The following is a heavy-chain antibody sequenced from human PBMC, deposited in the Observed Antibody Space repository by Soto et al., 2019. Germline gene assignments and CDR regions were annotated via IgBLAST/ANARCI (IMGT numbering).Heavy chain of an antibody. V-gene: IGHV3-23*01. CDR1: GFTFSSYA. J-gene: IGHJ4*02. D-gene: IGHD3-16*01. CDR2: ISGSGGST. CDR3: AKAKGRGSPLSFLDY. Sequence: GGSLRLSCAASGFTFSSYAMSWVRQAPGKGLEWVSAISGSGGSTYYADSVKGRFTISRDNSKNTLYLQMNGRGAEDTAVYYCAKAKGRGSPLSFLDYWGQGTLVTVSS.